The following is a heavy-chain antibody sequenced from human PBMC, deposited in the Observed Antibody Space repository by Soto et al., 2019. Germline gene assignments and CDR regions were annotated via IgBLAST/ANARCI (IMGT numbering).Heavy chain of an antibody. CDR2: ISGSGGST. CDR3: AKDREMATPPGHDY. V-gene: IGHV3-23*01. CDR1: GFTFSSYA. Sequence: PGGSLRLSCAASGFTFSSYAMSWVRQAPGQGLEWVSAISGSGGSTYYADSVKGRFTISRDNSKNTLDLQMNSLRAEDTAVYYCAKDREMATPPGHDYWGRGTLVAVSS. D-gene: IGHD5-12*01. J-gene: IGHJ4*02.